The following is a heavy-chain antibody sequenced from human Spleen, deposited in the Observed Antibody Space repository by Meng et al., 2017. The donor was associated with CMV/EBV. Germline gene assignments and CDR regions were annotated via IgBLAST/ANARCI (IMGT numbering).Heavy chain of an antibody. V-gene: IGHV3-30*02. CDR3: AKDKDQLLFSPYEYFQH. D-gene: IGHD2-2*01. J-gene: IGHJ1*01. CDR1: FTFSSYG. Sequence: FTFSSYGMHWVRQAPGKGLEWVAFIRYDENNKYYADSVKGRFTISRDNSKNTLSLQMNSLRGEDTAVYYCAKDKDQLLFSPYEYFQHWGQGTLVTVSS. CDR2: IRYDENNK.